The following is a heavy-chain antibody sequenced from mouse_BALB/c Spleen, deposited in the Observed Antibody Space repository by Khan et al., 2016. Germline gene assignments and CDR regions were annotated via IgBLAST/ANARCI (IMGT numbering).Heavy chain of an antibody. Sequence: EVKLLESGGGLVQPGGSLKLSCTTSGFDFSRYWMSWVRQAPGRGLEWIGEINPDSSTINYTPSLKDKFIISRDNAKNTLYLQMSKVRSEDTALYFGPRNWDVGFDYWGQGTTLTVSS. CDR1: GFDFSRYW. J-gene: IGHJ2*01. CDR3: PRNWDVGFDY. D-gene: IGHD4-1*01. CDR2: INPDSSTI. V-gene: IGHV4-1*02.